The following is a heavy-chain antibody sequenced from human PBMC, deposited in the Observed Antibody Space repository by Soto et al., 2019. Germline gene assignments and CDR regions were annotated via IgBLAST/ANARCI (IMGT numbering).Heavy chain of an antibody. V-gene: IGHV3-11*01. CDR3: ARDAIGDYYYYGMDV. J-gene: IGHJ6*02. Sequence: GGSLRLSCAASGFTFSDYYMSWIRQAPGKGLEWVSYISSSGSTIYYADSVKGRFTISRDNAKNSLYLQMNSLRAEDAAVYYCARDAIGDYYYYGMDVWGQGTTVTVSS. CDR2: ISSSGSTI. CDR1: GFTFSDYY.